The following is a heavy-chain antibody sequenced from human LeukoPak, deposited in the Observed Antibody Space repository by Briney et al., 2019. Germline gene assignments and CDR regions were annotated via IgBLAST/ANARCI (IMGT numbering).Heavy chain of an antibody. CDR1: GGSISSSSYY. CDR2: IYYSGSN. J-gene: IGHJ4*02. CDR3: ARPVGAAGMGNYFDY. Sequence: SETLTLTCTVSGGSISSSSYYWGWIRQPPGKELEWIGSIYYSGSNYYNPSLRSRVTISVDTSNNPFSLMLSPVTAADTAVYYGARPVGAAGMGNYFDYWGQGTLVTVSS. D-gene: IGHD6-13*01. V-gene: IGHV4-39*01.